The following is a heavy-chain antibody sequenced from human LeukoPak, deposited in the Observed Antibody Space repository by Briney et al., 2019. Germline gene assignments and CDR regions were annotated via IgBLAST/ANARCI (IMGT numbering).Heavy chain of an antibody. CDR3: ARDHIVLMVYAHPEPPYYFDY. Sequence: PSETLSLTCTVSGGSISSSSHYWGWIRQPPGKGLEWIGSIYYSGSTYYNPSLKSRVTISVDTSKNQFSLRLSSVTAADTAVYYCARDHIVLMVYAHPEPPYYFDYWGQGTLVTVSS. CDR1: GGSISSSSHY. CDR2: IYYSGST. J-gene: IGHJ4*02. V-gene: IGHV4-39*07. D-gene: IGHD2-8*01.